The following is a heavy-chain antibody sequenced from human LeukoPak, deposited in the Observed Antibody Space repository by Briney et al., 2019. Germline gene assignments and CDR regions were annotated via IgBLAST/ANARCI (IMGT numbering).Heavy chain of an antibody. V-gene: IGHV4-61*01. Sequence: SETLSLTCTVSGGSVSSGSYYWSWIRQPPGKGLEWIGYIYYSGSTNYNPSLKSRVTISVDTSKNQFSLKLTSVTAADTAVYYCARRASYYAMDVWGHGTTVTVSS. CDR2: IYYSGST. CDR3: ARRASYYAMDV. CDR1: GGSVSSGSYY. J-gene: IGHJ6*02.